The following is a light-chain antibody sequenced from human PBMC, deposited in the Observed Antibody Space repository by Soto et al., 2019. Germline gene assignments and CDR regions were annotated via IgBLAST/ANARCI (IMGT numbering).Light chain of an antibody. J-gene: IGKJ4*01. CDR1: QSVDGNY. CDR2: GAS. Sequence: EIVLTQSPGTLSLSPGERATLSCRASQSVDGNYVAWYEQKPGQAPRLLIYGASTRATGIPHRFSGSGSGTDFTLLISRLEPEDFAVYYCQQYGSSPLTFGGGNKVEIK. V-gene: IGKV3-20*01. CDR3: QQYGSSPLT.